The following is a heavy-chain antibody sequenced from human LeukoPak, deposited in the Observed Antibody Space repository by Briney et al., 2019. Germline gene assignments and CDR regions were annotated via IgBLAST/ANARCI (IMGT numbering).Heavy chain of an antibody. CDR2: ISGSGGST. J-gene: IGHJ4*02. Sequence: GGSLRLSCAASGFSFTSYAMSWVRQALGKGLEWVSAISGSGGSTYYADSVKGRFTISRDNSKNTLYLQMNSLRAEDTAVYYCAKRYCSGGSCYPLDYWGQGTLVTVSS. CDR1: GFSFTSYA. D-gene: IGHD2-15*01. CDR3: AKRYCSGGSCYPLDY. V-gene: IGHV3-23*01.